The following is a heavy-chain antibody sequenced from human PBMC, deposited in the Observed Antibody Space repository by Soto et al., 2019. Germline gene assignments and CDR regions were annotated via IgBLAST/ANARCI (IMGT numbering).Heavy chain of an antibody. D-gene: IGHD3-22*01. V-gene: IGHV1-69*01. Sequence: QVQLVQSGAEVKKPGSSVKVSCKASGGTFSSYAISWVRQAPGQGPEWMGGIIPIFGTANYAQKFQGIVTITAEESPSTAYMELSSLRSDDTALYYCAKTYYYDSSGGYFDYRGQGTLVTVSS. CDR2: IIPIFGTA. CDR3: AKTYYYDSSGGYFDY. J-gene: IGHJ4*02. CDR1: GGTFSSYA.